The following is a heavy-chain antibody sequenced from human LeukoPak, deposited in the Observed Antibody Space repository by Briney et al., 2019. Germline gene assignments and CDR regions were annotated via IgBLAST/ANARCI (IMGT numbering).Heavy chain of an antibody. CDR3: AKGARGDTVTSIVGLNWFDP. J-gene: IGHJ5*02. CDR1: GITFRSYG. Sequence: GRSLRLSCAASGITFRSYGMHWVRQAPGKGLEWVAVISYDGSHKYYADSVKGRFSISRENSKNTLYLQMNSLRADDTAVYYCAKGARGDTVTSIVGLNWFDPWGQGTLVTVSS. CDR2: ISYDGSHK. V-gene: IGHV3-30*18. D-gene: IGHD4-17*01.